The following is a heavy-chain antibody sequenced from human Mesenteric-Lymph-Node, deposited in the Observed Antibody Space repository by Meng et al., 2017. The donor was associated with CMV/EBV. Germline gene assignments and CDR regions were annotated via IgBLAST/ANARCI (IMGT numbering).Heavy chain of an antibody. Sequence: GSLRLSCSVSGGSITGHYGTWIRQPPGRGLEWIGYVFYSGNTNYNPSLKGRVTISVDTSKTQFSLNLNSVTDADTAVYYCARAAGGSYYDFWSGYYNYYYYGMDVWGQGTTVTVSS. J-gene: IGHJ6*02. CDR1: GGSITGHY. CDR2: VFYSGNT. D-gene: IGHD3-3*01. V-gene: IGHV4-59*11. CDR3: ARAAGGSYYDFWSGYYNYYYYGMDV.